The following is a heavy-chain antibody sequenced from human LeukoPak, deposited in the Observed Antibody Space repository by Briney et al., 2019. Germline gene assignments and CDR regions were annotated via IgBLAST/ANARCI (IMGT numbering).Heavy chain of an antibody. CDR2: LVGSGFTI. J-gene: IGHJ4*02. D-gene: IGHD3-3*01. Sequence: GGSLRLSCAASGFTFSSYAMSWVRQAPGKGLEWVSTLVGSGFTIYYSDSVKGRFTISRDNSKNTLYLQMNSLRAEDTAVYYCAGPTEPTYYDFWSGYSDYWGQGTLVTVSS. CDR1: GFTFSSYA. V-gene: IGHV3-23*01. CDR3: AGPTEPTYYDFWSGYSDY.